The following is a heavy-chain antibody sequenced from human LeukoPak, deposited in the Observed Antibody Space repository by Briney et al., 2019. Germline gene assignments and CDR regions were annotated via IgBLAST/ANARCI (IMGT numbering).Heavy chain of an antibody. CDR1: GFTFSSYG. CDR3: AISTVRTFDY. CDR2: IRYDGSNK. D-gene: IGHD3-10*01. J-gene: IGHJ4*02. V-gene: IGHV3-30*02. Sequence: GGSLRLSCTASGFTFSSYGMHWVRQAPGKGLEWVAFIRYDGSNKYYADSVKGRFTISRDNSKNTLYLQMNSLRAEDTAVYYCAISTVRTFDYWGQGTLVTVSS.